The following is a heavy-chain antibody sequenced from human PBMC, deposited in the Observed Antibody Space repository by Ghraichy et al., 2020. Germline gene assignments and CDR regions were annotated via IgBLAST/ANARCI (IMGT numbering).Heavy chain of an antibody. Sequence: SETLSLTCAVSGGSISSSNWWSWVRQPPGKGLEWIGEIYHSGSTNYNPSLKSRVTISVDKSKNQFSLKLSSVTAADTAVYYCARKGYYYDSSGFFWSLGMDVWGQGTTVTVSS. CDR2: IYHSGST. D-gene: IGHD3-22*01. V-gene: IGHV4-4*02. CDR3: ARKGYYYDSSGFFWSLGMDV. J-gene: IGHJ6*02. CDR1: GGSISSSNW.